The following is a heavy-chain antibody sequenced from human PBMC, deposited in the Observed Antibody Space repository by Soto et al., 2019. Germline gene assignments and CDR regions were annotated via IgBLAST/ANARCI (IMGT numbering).Heavy chain of an antibody. V-gene: IGHV3-23*01. CDR3: AKDRLSGSCYFDY. J-gene: IGHJ4*02. D-gene: IGHD1-26*01. CDR1: GFTFSSYA. Sequence: GGSLRLSCAASGFTFSSYAMSWVRQAPGKGLEWVSAISGSGGRTYYADSVTGRFTISRDNSKNTLYLQMNSLRAEDTAVYYCAKDRLSGSCYFDYWGQGTLVTAPQ. CDR2: ISGSGGRT.